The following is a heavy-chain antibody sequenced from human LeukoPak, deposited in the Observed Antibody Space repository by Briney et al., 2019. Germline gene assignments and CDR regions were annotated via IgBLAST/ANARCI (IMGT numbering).Heavy chain of an antibody. CDR2: IYSTGST. CDR3: ARVRIGETSYDASDV. CDR1: GGSISSYY. J-gene: IGHJ3*01. D-gene: IGHD1-26*01. V-gene: IGHV4-59*13. Sequence: SETLSLTCTVSGGSISSYYWTWIRQPPGKGLEWIGDIYSTGSTNYNPYLKRRVTISVDTSKNQFSLKLSSVTAADTAVYFCARVRIGETSYDASDVWGLGAMVTVSS.